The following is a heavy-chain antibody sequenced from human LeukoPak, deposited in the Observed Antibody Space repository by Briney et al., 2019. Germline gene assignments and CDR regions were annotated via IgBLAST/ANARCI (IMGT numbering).Heavy chain of an antibody. CDR2: ISYDGSNK. Sequence: GGSLRLSCAASGFTFSSYAMHWVRQAPGKGLEWVAVISYDGSNKYYADSVKGRFTISRDNSKNTLYLQMNSLRAEDTAVYYCARSHYYDSSGYPRSFDYWGQGTLVTVSS. CDR1: GFTFSSYA. V-gene: IGHV3-30-3*01. CDR3: ARSHYYDSSGYPRSFDY. D-gene: IGHD3-22*01. J-gene: IGHJ4*02.